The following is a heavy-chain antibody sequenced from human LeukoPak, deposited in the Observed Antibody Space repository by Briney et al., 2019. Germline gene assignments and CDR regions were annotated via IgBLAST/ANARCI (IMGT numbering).Heavy chain of an antibody. J-gene: IGHJ4*02. V-gene: IGHV3-15*01. CDR3: TADLTASHKWHLYDFDY. Sequence: PGGSLRLSCAASGFRFTSAWMSWVRQAPGKGLEWVGRIKSRSAGGTTDYAAPVRGRLTISRDDSKTTLYLEMNSLQTDDTAVYYCTADLTASHKWHLYDFDYWGQGTLVTVSS. CDR2: IKSRSAGGTT. CDR1: GFRFTSAW. D-gene: IGHD5-12*01.